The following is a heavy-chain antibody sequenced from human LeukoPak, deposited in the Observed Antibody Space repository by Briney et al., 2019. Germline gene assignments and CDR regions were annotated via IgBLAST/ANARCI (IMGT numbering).Heavy chain of an antibody. V-gene: IGHV3-74*01. CDR2: ISGDGSST. J-gene: IGHJ4*02. CDR1: GFTFSSYW. CDR3: ATEGSFDY. Sequence: GSLRLSCAASGFTFSSYWMHWVRPVPGKGLLWVSRISGDGSSTNYADSVKGRFTISRGNAKDTLYLQMNSLRAEDTAVYYCATEGSFDYWGQGTLVTVSS.